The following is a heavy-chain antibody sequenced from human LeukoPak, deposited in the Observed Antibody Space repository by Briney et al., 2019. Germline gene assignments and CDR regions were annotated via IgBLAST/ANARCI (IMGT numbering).Heavy chain of an antibody. CDR2: IAYDGSNK. Sequence: SGGSLRLSCAASGFTFSSYPMHWVRQAPGKGLEWVAVIAYDGSNKYYPDFVKGRFTISRDNSKKMVYLQMNSLRAEDTAVFYCAREGHHDGFDIWGQGTMVTVSS. CDR1: GFTFSSYP. CDR3: AREGHHDGFDI. J-gene: IGHJ3*02. V-gene: IGHV3-30*04.